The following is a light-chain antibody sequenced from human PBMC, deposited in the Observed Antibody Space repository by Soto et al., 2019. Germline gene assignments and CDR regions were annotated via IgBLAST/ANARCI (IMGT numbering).Light chain of an antibody. J-gene: IGKJ1*01. CDR1: QSISNY. Sequence: DIQMTQSPCSGSASVGDRVARTCRASQSISNYLNWYQQKPGKAPKFLIYAASSFHSGVPSRLSGSRSGPDFTLTISSLQPEDFATYYCQQSYSSPPPFGQGTKVDIK. V-gene: IGKV1-39*01. CDR2: AAS. CDR3: QQSYSSPPP.